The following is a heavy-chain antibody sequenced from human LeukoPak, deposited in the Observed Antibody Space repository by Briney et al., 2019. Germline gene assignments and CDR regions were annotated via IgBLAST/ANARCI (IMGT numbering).Heavy chain of an antibody. CDR3: ARLSADPDY. CDR1: GFTFSRYW. V-gene: IGHV3-7*03. D-gene: IGHD2/OR15-2a*01. CDR2: IKEDGSEK. J-gene: IGHJ4*02. Sequence: GGSLRLSCAASGFTFSRYWMTWVRQAPGKGLEWVANIKEDGSEKFCVDSVKGRFTTSRDNAKNSLYLQMNCLRADDTAVYYCARLSADPDYWGQGTLVTVSS.